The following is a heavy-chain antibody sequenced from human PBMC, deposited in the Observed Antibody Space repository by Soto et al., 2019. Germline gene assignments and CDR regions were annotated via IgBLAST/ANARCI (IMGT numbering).Heavy chain of an antibody. J-gene: IGHJ3*02. D-gene: IGHD2-15*01. CDR3: TRGYCSVGSCAFDI. CDR1: GFTFDDYA. V-gene: IGHV3-9*01. CDR2: ITWNGVNT. Sequence: EEQLVESGGALVQPGRSLRLSCAASGFTFDDYAMHWVLQGPGKGLEWVSFITWNGVNTAYADSIRGRFTISRDNAKNSLYLQMNRLRAEDTGFYYCTRGYCSVGSCAFDIWGQGTMVAVSS.